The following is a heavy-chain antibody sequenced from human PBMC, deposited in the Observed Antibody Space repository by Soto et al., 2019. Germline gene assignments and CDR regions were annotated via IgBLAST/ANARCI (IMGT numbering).Heavy chain of an antibody. CDR1: GYTFTSYD. CDR2: MNPNSGNT. J-gene: IGHJ4*02. CDR3: ARDFDADSRTDFDY. Sequence: ASVKVSCKASGYTFTSYDINWVRQATGQGFEWMGWMNPNSGNTGYAQKFQGRVTISRDNAQNSLYLQMNSLRAEDTALYFCARDFDADSRTDFDYWGQGTLVTVSS. V-gene: IGHV1-8*01. D-gene: IGHD4-17*01.